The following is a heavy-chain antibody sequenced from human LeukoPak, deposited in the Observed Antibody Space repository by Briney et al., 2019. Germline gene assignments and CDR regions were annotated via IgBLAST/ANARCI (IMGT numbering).Heavy chain of an antibody. Sequence: GGSLRLSCAASGFTFSSYAMSWVRQAPGKGLEWVSAISSSGGSTYYADSVKGRFTISRDNSKNTLYLQMNSLRAEDTAVYYCAKDVLEWLWYFDYWGQGTLVTVSS. V-gene: IGHV3-23*01. CDR1: GFTFSSYA. CDR2: ISSSGGST. J-gene: IGHJ4*02. CDR3: AKDVLEWLWYFDY. D-gene: IGHD3-3*01.